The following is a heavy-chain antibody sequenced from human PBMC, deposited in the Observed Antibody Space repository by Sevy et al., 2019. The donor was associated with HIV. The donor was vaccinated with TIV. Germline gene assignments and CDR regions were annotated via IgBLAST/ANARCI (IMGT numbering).Heavy chain of an antibody. J-gene: IGHJ4*02. CDR2: FSAGGYT. CDR1: GFTFSAYA. Sequence: GGSLRLSCAASGFTFSAYAMAWVRQAPGKGLEWVSVFSAGGYTYYADSVKGRFTISRDNSKNTVYLQMNSLRAEDTAIYYCAKDLGDTTVRVFYLDHWGQGTLVTVSS. CDR3: AKDLGDTTVRVFYLDH. D-gene: IGHD1-1*01. V-gene: IGHV3-23*01.